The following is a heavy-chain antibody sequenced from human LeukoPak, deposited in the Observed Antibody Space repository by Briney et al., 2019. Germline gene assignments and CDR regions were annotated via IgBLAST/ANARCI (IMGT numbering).Heavy chain of an antibody. V-gene: IGHV3-21*01. D-gene: IGHD3-22*01. CDR2: ISSSSSYI. CDR3: AELGITMIAGV. Sequence: GGSLRLSCAASGFTFSSYSMNWVRQAPGKGLEWVSSISSSSSYIYYADSVKGRFTISRDNAKNSLYLQMNSLRAEDTAVYYCAELGITMIAGVWGKGTTVTISS. J-gene: IGHJ6*04. CDR1: GFTFSSYS.